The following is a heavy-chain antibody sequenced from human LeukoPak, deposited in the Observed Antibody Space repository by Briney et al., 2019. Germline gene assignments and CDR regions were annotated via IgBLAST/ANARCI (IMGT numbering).Heavy chain of an antibody. D-gene: IGHD3-3*01. CDR2: INHSGST. Sequence: PSETLSLTCAVYGGSFSGYYWSWIRQPPGKGLEWIGEINHSGSTNYNPSLKSRVTISVDTSKNQFSLKLSSVTAADTAVYYCAREQYYDFWSGYPNWFDPWGQGTLVTVSS. CDR3: AREQYYDFWSGYPNWFDP. CDR1: GGSFSGYY. V-gene: IGHV4-34*01. J-gene: IGHJ5*02.